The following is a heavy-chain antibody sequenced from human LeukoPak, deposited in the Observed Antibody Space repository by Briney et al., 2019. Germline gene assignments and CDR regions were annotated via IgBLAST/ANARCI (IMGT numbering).Heavy chain of an antibody. CDR2: IYYSGCT. Sequence: SETLSLTCTVSGGSISSSSYYWGWIRQPPGKGLEWIGSIYYSGCTYYNPSLKSRVTISVDTSKNQFSLKLSSVTAADTAVYYCARTDGDYDYWGQGTLVTVSS. V-gene: IGHV4-39*01. CDR1: GGSISSSSYY. CDR3: ARTDGDYDY. D-gene: IGHD4-17*01. J-gene: IGHJ4*02.